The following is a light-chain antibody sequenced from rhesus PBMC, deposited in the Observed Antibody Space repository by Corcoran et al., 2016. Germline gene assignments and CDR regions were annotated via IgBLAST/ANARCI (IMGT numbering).Light chain of an antibody. Sequence: DIQMTQSPSALSAAVGDRVTISCRSSQNIYSSLAWYQQKPGKAPKLLIYAASSLQTGIPSRFSGSESGTDFTLTISSLQPEDSATYFCLHYYDRPYTFGQGTKVEIK. CDR3: LHYYDRPYT. V-gene: IGKV1S12*01. CDR1: QNIYSS. CDR2: AAS. J-gene: IGKJ2*01.